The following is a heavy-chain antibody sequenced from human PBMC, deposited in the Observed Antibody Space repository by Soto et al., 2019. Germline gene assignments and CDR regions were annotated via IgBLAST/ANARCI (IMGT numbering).Heavy chain of an antibody. V-gene: IGHV4-34*01. J-gene: IGHJ4*02. CDR3: VKPPAYYSDSTTYYSV. Sequence: SETLSLTCAVSGGSLSNYYWSWIRQPPGKGLEWIGEIYHSGSTNYNPSLKSRVTISVDTSKNTLYLQMSSLRPEDTAVYYCVKPPAYYSDSTTYYSVWGQGTLVTVS. D-gene: IGHD3-22*01. CDR1: GGSLSNYY. CDR2: IYHSGST.